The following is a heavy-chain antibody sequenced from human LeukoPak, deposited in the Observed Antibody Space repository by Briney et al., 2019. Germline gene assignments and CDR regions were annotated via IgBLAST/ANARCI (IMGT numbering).Heavy chain of an antibody. Sequence: ASVKVSCKASGYTFTGYYIHWVRQAPGQGLEWMGWINPNSGGTNYAQKFQGRVTMTRDTSISTAYMELSRLRSDDTAVYYCARNPVMVGATIDLGEYYFDYWGQGTLVTVSS. V-gene: IGHV1-2*02. CDR1: GYTFTGYY. D-gene: IGHD1-26*01. CDR2: INPNSGGT. J-gene: IGHJ4*02. CDR3: ARNPVMVGATIDLGEYYFDY.